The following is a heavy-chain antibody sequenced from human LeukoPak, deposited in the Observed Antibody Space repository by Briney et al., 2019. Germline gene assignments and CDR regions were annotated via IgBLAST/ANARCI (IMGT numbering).Heavy chain of an antibody. J-gene: IGHJ5*02. D-gene: IGHD7-27*01. V-gene: IGHV4-59*01. CDR1: GGSISSYY. CDR3: ARLHPKLGKVSRWFDP. CDR2: IYYSGST. Sequence: PSETLSLTCTVSGGSISSYYWSWIRQPPGKGLEWIGYIYYSGSTNCNPSLKSRVTMSVDTSKNQFSLKMSSVTAADTAVYYCARLHPKLGKVSRWFDPWGQGTLVTVSS.